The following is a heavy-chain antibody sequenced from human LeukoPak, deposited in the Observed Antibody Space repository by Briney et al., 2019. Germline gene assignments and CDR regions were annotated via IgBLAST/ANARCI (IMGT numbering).Heavy chain of an antibody. Sequence: GASVKVSCKASGYTFTGYYMHWVRQAPGQGLEWMGWINPNSGGTNYAQKFQGRVTMTRDTSISTAYMELSRLTSDDTAVYYCAREGEYYSESGNLVDASDVWGQGTMVTVTA. CDR1: GYTFTGYY. CDR3: AREGEYYSESGNLVDASDV. CDR2: INPNSGGT. J-gene: IGHJ3*01. V-gene: IGHV1-2*02. D-gene: IGHD3-10*01.